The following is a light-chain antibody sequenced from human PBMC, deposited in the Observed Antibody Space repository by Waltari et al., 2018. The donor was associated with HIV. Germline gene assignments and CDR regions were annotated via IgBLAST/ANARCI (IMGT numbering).Light chain of an antibody. Sequence: DIVMTQSPDSLAVYLGERATINCKSSQSVLYSSNNKNYLAWYQQKPGQPPKLLIYWASTRESGVPDRFSGSGSGTDFTLTISSLQAEDVAVYYCQQYSSTPRTFGQGTKVEIK. CDR3: QQYSSTPRT. J-gene: IGKJ1*01. CDR2: WAS. V-gene: IGKV4-1*01. CDR1: QSVLYSSNNKNY.